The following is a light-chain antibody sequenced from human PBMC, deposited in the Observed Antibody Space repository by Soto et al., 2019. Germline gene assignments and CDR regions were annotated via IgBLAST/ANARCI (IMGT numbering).Light chain of an antibody. V-gene: IGLV1-40*01. CDR3: QSYDSSLSVV. CDR2: GNS. J-gene: IGLJ2*01. CDR1: RSNIGAGYD. Sequence: QSVLTQPPSVSGAPGQRVTISCTGSRSNIGAGYDVHWYQQLPVTAPKLLIYGNSHRPSGVPDRFSGSKSGTSASLAITGLQAEDEADYYCQSYDSSLSVVFGGGTKLTVL.